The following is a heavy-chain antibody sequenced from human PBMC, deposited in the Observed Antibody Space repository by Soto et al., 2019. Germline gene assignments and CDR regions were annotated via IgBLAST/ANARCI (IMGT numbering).Heavy chain of an antibody. CDR2: ISSSSSYI. D-gene: IGHD3-22*01. V-gene: IGHV3-21*01. CDR1: GFTFSSYS. Sequence: GGSLRLSCAASGFTFSSYSMNWVRQAPGKGLEWVSSISSSSSYIYYADSVKGRFTISRANAKNSLYLQMNSLRAEDTAVYYCARDRYYDSSDYYSYAFDIWGQGTMVTVSS. CDR3: ARDRYYDSSDYYSYAFDI. J-gene: IGHJ3*02.